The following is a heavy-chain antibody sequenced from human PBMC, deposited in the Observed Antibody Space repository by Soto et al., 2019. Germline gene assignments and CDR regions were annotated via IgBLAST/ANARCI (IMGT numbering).Heavy chain of an antibody. CDR3: VRITIFGVVINPVFDY. D-gene: IGHD3-3*01. J-gene: IGHJ4*02. CDR1: RFTFSDYW. Sequence: PGGSLRLSCVASRFTFSDYWMSWVRQAPGKGLEWVANIKQDGSDKYYVDSVKGRFTVSRDNARNSLYLQMNSLRAEDTAIYYCVRITIFGVVINPVFDYWGLGTLVTVSS. V-gene: IGHV3-7*01. CDR2: IKQDGSDK.